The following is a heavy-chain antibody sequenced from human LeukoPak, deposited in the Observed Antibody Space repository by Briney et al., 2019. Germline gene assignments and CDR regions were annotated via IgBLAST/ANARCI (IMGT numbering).Heavy chain of an antibody. Sequence: GGSLRLSCAASGFAVSGIHMSWVRQAPGKGMEWVSVFYGGGGIYYADSVRRRFTISRDNSKNTLYLEMNGLRGEDTAIYYCARDLAGALDFWGQGTVVTVSS. CDR3: ARDLAGALDF. V-gene: IGHV3-66*01. D-gene: IGHD6-19*01. CDR2: FYGGGGI. CDR1: GFAVSGIH. J-gene: IGHJ4*02.